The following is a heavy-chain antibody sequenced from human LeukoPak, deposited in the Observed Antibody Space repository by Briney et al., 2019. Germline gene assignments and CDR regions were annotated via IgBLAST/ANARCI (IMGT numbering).Heavy chain of an antibody. CDR3: ARLYDSSGYYYPFDY. J-gene: IGHJ4*02. D-gene: IGHD3-22*01. V-gene: IGHV4-4*07. Sequence: PSETLSLTCSVSGGSISSDYWSWIRQPAGKGLEWIGRIYPGGSTNYSPSLKSRVTMSVDTSKNQLSLKLSSVTAADTAVYYCARLYDSSGYYYPFDYWGQGTLVTVSS. CDR1: GGSISSDY. CDR2: IYPGGST.